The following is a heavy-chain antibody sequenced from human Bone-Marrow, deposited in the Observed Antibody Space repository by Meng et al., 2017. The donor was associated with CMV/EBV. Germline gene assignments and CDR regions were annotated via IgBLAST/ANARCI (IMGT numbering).Heavy chain of an antibody. CDR2: IHYSGST. D-gene: IGHD1-26*01. CDR3: AREGGATYFPSGTFDI. CDR1: GGSISIYY. V-gene: IGHV4-59*01. Sequence: SETLSLTCTVSGGSISIYYWSWIRQPPGKGLEWIGCIHYSGSTNYNPSLKSRVTISVDTSKNQFSLKLSSVTTADTAVYFCAREGGATYFPSGTFDIWGQGTMVTVSS. J-gene: IGHJ3*02.